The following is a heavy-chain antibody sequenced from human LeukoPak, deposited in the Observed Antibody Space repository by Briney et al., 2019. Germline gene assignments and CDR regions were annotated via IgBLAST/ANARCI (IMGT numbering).Heavy chain of an antibody. V-gene: IGHV3-48*04. CDR1: GFAFSTYS. Sequence: GGSLRLSCAASGFAFSTYSMNWVRQAPGKGLEWVSYIYSSTSIIYYADSVKGRFTISRDNAKNSLYLQMNSLRAEDTAVYYCATDSPYNWNHRFDYWGQGTLVTVSS. CDR2: IYSSTSII. CDR3: ATDSPYNWNHRFDY. J-gene: IGHJ4*02. D-gene: IGHD1-14*01.